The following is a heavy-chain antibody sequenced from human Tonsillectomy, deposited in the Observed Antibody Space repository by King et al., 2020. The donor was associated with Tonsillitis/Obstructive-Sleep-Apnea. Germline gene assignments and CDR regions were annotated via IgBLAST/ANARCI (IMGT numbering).Heavy chain of an antibody. V-gene: IGHV4-34*01. CDR2: INHNGNT. CDR1: GGSFSGYH. J-gene: IGHJ6*03. CDR3: ARGFGSGSYCYMDV. Sequence: VQLQQWGAGLLKPSETLSLTCAVYGGSFSGYHWSWIRQPPGKGLEWIGEINHNGNTNYNTSLKSRVTISVDTSKNQFSLKLSSVTAADTAVYYCARGFGSGSYCYMDVWGKGTTVTVSS. D-gene: IGHD1-26*01.